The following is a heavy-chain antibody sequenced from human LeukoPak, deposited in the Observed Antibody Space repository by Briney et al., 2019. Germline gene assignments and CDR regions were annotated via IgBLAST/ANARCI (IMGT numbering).Heavy chain of an antibody. D-gene: IGHD3-9*01. CDR3: ARDPNPYYDILTGYYTLNDY. Sequence: SETLSLTCAVSGGSISSSNWWSWVRQPPGKGLEWIGEIYHSGSTNYNPSLKSRVTISLDKSKNQFSLKLSSVTAADTAAYYCARDPNPYYDILTGYYTLNDYWGQGTLVTVSS. J-gene: IGHJ4*02. CDR1: GGSISSSNW. V-gene: IGHV4-4*02. CDR2: IYHSGST.